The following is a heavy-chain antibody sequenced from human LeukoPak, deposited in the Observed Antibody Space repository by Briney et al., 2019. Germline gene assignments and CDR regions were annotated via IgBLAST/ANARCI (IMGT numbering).Heavy chain of an antibody. D-gene: IGHD2-21*02. CDR2: INSDGSST. Sequence: GGSLRLSCAASGFTFSIYWIHWVRQAPGKGLVWVSRINSDGSSTIYADSVKGRFTISRDNAENTVYLQMNSLGAEDTAVYFCAREVVLTGVSVFDHWGQGALVTVSS. V-gene: IGHV3-74*01. J-gene: IGHJ4*02. CDR1: GFTFSIYW. CDR3: AREVVLTGVSVFDH.